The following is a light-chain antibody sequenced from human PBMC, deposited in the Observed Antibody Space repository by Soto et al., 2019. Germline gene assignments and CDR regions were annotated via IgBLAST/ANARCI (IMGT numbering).Light chain of an antibody. CDR1: FSDVGNYKY. Sequence: QPVLTQPSPVSGSPGQSIAISCTGTFSDVGNYKYVSWYQQHPGKAPKLMIYEVSNRPSGVSNRFSCSKSGNTASLTISGLQAEDETDYYCFSYTSSGTYVFGTRTKGTVL. CDR2: EVS. J-gene: IGLJ1*01. CDR3: FSYTSSGTYV. V-gene: IGLV2-14*01.